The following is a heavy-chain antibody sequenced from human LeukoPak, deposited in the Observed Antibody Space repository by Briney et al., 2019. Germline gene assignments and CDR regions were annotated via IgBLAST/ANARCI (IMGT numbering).Heavy chain of an antibody. CDR1: GGSTSSSNYY. CDR2: IHYSGNT. D-gene: IGHD3-3*01. V-gene: IGHV4-39*07. J-gene: IGHJ4*02. Sequence: SETLSLTCTVSGGSTSSSNYYWGWIRQPPGKGLEWIGGIHYSGNTYYNPSLKSRVTISVDTSKNQFSLKLSSVTAADTAVYYCARAGGFFSPFGYWGQGTLVTVSS. CDR3: ARAGGFFSPFGY.